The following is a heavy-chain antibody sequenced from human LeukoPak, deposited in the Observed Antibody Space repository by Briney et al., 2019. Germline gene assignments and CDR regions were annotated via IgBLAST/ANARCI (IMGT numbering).Heavy chain of an antibody. V-gene: IGHV5-51*01. D-gene: IGHD3-10*01. CDR1: GYSFTSYW. J-gene: IGHJ6*03. CDR3: ARYNSGSSPYYYYYMDV. CDR2: IYPGDSDT. Sequence: GESLKISCKGSGYSFTSYWIGWVRQMPGKGLEWMGIIYPGDSDTRYSPSFQGQVTISADKSISTAYLQWSSLKASDTAMYYCARYNSGSSPYYYYYMDVWGKGTTVTISS.